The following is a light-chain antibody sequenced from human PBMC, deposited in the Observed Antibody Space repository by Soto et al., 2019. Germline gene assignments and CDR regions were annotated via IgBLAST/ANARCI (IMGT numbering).Light chain of an antibody. CDR2: AAS. CDR3: QQSYTTLPIT. Sequence: DIQMTQSPSPLSPSVGDRVTITCRASQNISSYLNWYQQKPGKAPKLLIYAASSLQSGVPSRFSGSGSGTDFTLTISNLQPEDFATYYCQQSYTTLPITFGQGTKVDIK. J-gene: IGKJ1*01. CDR1: QNISSY. V-gene: IGKV1-39*01.